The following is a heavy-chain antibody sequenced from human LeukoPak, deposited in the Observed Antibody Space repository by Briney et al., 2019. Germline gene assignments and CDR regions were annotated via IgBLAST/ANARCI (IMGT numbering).Heavy chain of an antibody. J-gene: IGHJ4*02. CDR3: AKVPGSFKKYFDY. V-gene: IGHV3-23*01. Sequence: GGSLRLSCAASGFTFSSYSMSWVRQAPGKGLEWVSAISGSGGSTYYADSVKGRFTISRDNSKNTLYLQMNSLRAEDTAVYYCAKVPGSFKKYFDYWGQGTLVTVSS. CDR2: ISGSGGST. CDR1: GFTFSSYS. D-gene: IGHD1-26*01.